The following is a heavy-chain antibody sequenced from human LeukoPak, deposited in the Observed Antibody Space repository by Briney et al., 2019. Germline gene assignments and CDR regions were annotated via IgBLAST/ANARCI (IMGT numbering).Heavy chain of an antibody. CDR3: ARENKLLWFGELSHYYYYYMDV. CDR1: GFTFSSYW. Sequence: GGSLRLSCAASGFTFSSYWMHWVRQAPGKGLVWVSRINSDGSSTSYADSVKGRFTISRGNAKNTLYLQMNSLRAEDTAVYYCARENKLLWFGELSHYYYYYMDVWGKGTTVTVSS. V-gene: IGHV3-74*01. D-gene: IGHD3-10*01. CDR2: INSDGSST. J-gene: IGHJ6*03.